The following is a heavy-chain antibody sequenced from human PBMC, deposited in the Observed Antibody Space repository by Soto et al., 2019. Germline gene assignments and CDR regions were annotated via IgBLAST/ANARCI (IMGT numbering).Heavy chain of an antibody. V-gene: IGHV1-18*01. CDR3: SRDALVRGYFDY. Sequence: QVQLVQSGAEVKKPGASVKVSCKASGYTFTSYGISWVRQAPGQGLEWMGWISAYNGNTNYAQKLHGRVTITTDTSTSTADMELRSLRSDDTAVYYCSRDALVRGYFDYWGQGTLVTVSS. CDR1: GYTFTSYG. CDR2: ISAYNGNT. J-gene: IGHJ4*02. D-gene: IGHD6-6*01.